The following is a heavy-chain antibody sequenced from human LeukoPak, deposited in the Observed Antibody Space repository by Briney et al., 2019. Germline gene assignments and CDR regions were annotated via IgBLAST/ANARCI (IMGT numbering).Heavy chain of an antibody. J-gene: IGHJ4*02. V-gene: IGHV1-24*01. CDR1: GYTLTELS. D-gene: IGHD3-3*01. Sequence: ASVKVSCTASGYTLTELSMHWVRQAPGKGLEWMGGFDPEDGETIYAQKFQGRVTMTEDTSTDTAYMELSSLRSEDTAVYYCARRRTYYDFWSGYYVFDYWGQGTLVTVSS. CDR2: FDPEDGET. CDR3: ARRRTYYDFWSGYYVFDY.